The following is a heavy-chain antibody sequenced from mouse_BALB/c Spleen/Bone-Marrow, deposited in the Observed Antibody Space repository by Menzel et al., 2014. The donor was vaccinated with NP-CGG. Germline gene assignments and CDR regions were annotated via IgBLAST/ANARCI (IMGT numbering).Heavy chain of an antibody. V-gene: IGHV14-3*02. CDR3: ASYYYGRSSFAC. J-gene: IGHJ3*01. D-gene: IGHD1-1*01. CDR1: GFNIKDTY. CDR2: IDPANGNT. Sequence: VHLQQPGAELVKPGASVKLSCTASGFNIKDTYIHWVKQRPEQGLEWIGRIDPANGNTKYDPKFQGKATITTDTSSNTAYLQLSSLTSEDTAVYYCASYYYGRSSFACWGQGTLVTVSA.